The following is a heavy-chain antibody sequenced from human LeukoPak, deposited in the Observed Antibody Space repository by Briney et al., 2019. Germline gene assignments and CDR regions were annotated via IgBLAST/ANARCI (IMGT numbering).Heavy chain of an antibody. CDR1: GGSISSYY. D-gene: IGHD2-15*01. CDR3: ARGYCSGGRCNWFDY. V-gene: IGHV4-4*09. CDR2: IYNIVTT. J-gene: IGHJ4*02. Sequence: ETLSLTCTVSGGSISSYYWSWIRQPPGKGLQWIGHIYNIVTTNYNPSLKSRVTISVDTSKNQFSLKLSSVTAADTAVYYCARGYCSGGRCNWFDYWGQGTLVAVSS.